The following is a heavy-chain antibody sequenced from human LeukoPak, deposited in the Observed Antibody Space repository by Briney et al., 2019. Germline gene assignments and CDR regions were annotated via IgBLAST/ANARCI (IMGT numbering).Heavy chain of an antibody. CDR1: GDSISAYY. J-gene: IGHJ5*02. CDR3: ARGGASSEWFDP. V-gene: IGHV4-59*07. Sequence: SDTLSLTCTVSGDSISAYYWSWIRQTPGKGLEWIAFIHSSGTTNYNPSPKSRVSISVDTSNNQFSLSVNSVTAADTAVYYCARGGASSEWFDPWGQGTLVTVSS. D-gene: IGHD6-25*01. CDR2: IHSSGTT.